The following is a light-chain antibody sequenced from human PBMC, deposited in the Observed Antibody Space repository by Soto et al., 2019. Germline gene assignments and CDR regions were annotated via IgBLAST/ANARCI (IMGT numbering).Light chain of an antibody. CDR3: ATWDDGLSAYV. CDR1: SSNIGGNT. V-gene: IGLV1-44*01. J-gene: IGLJ1*01. CDR2: SNS. Sequence: QAVRTEPRSACGTPGQRVTFSCSGSSSNIGGNTVSWFQHLPRTAPKLLIFSNSQRPSGVPDRFSGAKSGTSASLAISGLQSEDEANYYCATWDDGLSAYVFGTGTKVTVL.